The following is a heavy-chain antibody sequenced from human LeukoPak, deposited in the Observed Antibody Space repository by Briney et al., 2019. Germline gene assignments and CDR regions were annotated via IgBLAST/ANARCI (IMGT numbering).Heavy chain of an antibody. Sequence: SETLSLTCAVYGVSFSGYYWSWIRQPPGKGLEWIGEINHSGSTNYNPSLKSRVTISVDTSKNQFSLKLSSVTAADTAVYYCARRKYYYGSGSYRYYNYYMDVWGKGTTVTISS. J-gene: IGHJ6*03. CDR2: INHSGST. CDR1: GVSFSGYY. D-gene: IGHD3-10*01. CDR3: ARRKYYYGSGSYRYYNYYMDV. V-gene: IGHV4-34*01.